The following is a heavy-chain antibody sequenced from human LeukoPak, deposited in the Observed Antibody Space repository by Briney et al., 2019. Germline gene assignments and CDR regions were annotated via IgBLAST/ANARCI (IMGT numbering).Heavy chain of an antibody. J-gene: IGHJ6*02. D-gene: IGHD3-16*01. V-gene: IGHV3-7*03. Sequence: PGGSLRLSCAASGFTFSSYWMNWARQAPGKGLEWVASINHNGNVNYYVDSVKGRVTISRDNAKNSLYLQMSNLRAEDMAVYFCARGGGLDVWGQGATVTVSS. CDR2: INHNGNVN. CDR1: GFTFSSYW. CDR3: ARGGGLDV.